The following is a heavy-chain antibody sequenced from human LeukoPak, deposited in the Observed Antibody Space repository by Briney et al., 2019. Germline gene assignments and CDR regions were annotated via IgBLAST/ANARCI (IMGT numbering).Heavy chain of an antibody. CDR3: ARGRASAFDY. V-gene: IGHV6-1*01. Sequence: SQTLSLTCVISGDSLSSSGDAWNWIRQSPSGRLEWLGRTYQRSKWSSDYALSVRSRITVGPDTSKNQFSLQLYSVTPEDTAVYYCARGRASAFDYWDQGTLVTVSS. D-gene: IGHD6-13*01. J-gene: IGHJ4*02. CDR1: GDSLSSSGDA. CDR2: TYQRSKWSS.